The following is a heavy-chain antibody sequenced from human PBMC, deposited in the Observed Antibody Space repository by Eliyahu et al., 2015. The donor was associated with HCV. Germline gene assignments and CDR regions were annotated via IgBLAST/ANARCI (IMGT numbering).Heavy chain of an antibody. V-gene: IGHV4-39*01. D-gene: IGHD3-9*01. CDR2: ISASGST. Sequence: QLQLQESGPGLVKPSETLSLTCTVSGGSISSNDYYWGWXRQPPGKGLEWIGTISASGSTYSHPSLKSRVTISVDTSKNQFSLRLSSVTAADTAVYNCARHTTYSDLLTGYFKLTSYFDFWGQGTLVTVSS. CDR3: ARHTTYSDLLTGYFKLTSYFDF. J-gene: IGHJ4*02. CDR1: GGSISSNDYY.